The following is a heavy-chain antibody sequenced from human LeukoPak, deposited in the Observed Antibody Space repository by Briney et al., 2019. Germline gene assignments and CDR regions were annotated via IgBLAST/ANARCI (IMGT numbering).Heavy chain of an antibody. CDR3: ARVGLWFGESPPEDY. Sequence: PGGSLRLSCAASGFTVSSNYMSWVRQAPGKGMEWVSVIYSGGSTYYADSVKGRFTISRDNSKNTLYLQMNSLRAEDTAVYYCARVGLWFGESPPEDYWGQGTLVTVSS. J-gene: IGHJ4*02. V-gene: IGHV3-66*01. CDR1: GFTVSSNY. CDR2: IYSGGST. D-gene: IGHD3-10*01.